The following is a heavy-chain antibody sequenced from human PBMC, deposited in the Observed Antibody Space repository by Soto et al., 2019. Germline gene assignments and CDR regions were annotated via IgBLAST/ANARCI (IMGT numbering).Heavy chain of an antibody. CDR3: ARDGGRHSGGIDY. CDR2: IIPIFGTA. Sequence: QVQLVQSGAEVKKPGSSVKVSCKASGGTFSSYFINWVRKAPGQGLEWMGEIIPIFGTANYAQKFQGIVTVTAEESTSTAYMELSSLKSEDKAVYYCARDGGRHSGGIDYWGQGTLVTVSS. J-gene: IGHJ4*02. D-gene: IGHD1-26*01. V-gene: IGHV1-69*01. CDR1: GGTFSSYF.